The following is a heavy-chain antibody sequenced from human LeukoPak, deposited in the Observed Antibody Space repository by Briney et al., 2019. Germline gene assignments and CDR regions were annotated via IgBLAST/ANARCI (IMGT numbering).Heavy chain of an antibody. CDR2: TSSSSSTI. Sequence: GGSLRLSCAASGFTFSSYSMNWVRQAPGKGLEWVSYTSSSSSTIYYADSVKGRFTISRDNSKNTLYLQMNSLRAEDTAVYYCAKDPLLLWFGESDDYWGQGALVTVSS. CDR1: GFTFSSYS. CDR3: AKDPLLLWFGESDDY. J-gene: IGHJ4*02. V-gene: IGHV3-48*01. D-gene: IGHD3-10*01.